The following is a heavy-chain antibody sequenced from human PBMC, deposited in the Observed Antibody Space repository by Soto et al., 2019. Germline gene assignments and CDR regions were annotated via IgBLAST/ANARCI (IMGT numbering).Heavy chain of an antibody. CDR2: INGDSSVI. D-gene: IGHD6-13*01. V-gene: IGHV3-48*01. Sequence: EVQLVESGGGLVQPGGSLRLSCAASGFTFSSQNMNWVRQAPGKGLEWISYINGDSSVITYADSLKGRFTISRDNAKNSLYLRVNSRRAEDTAVDYCARGAGSSWFFSWGQGTLVTVSS. CDR1: GFTFSSQN. CDR3: ARGAGSSWFFS. J-gene: IGHJ4*02.